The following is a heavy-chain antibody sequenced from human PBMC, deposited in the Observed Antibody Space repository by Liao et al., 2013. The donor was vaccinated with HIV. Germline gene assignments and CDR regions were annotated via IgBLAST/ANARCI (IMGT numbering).Heavy chain of an antibody. D-gene: IGHD2-8*01. CDR2: IYSSGST. CDR3: AREMSPNGWYSDL. CDR1: GGSVSSFY. V-gene: IGHV4-4*07. J-gene: IGHJ2*01. Sequence: QVQLQESGPGLVKPWETLSLTCIVSGGSVSSFYWSWVRQPAGRGLEWIGRIYSSGSTDYNPSLKTRLTMSIDTSKNQISLKLSSVTAADTAIYYCAREMSPNGWYSDLWGRGTLVTVSS.